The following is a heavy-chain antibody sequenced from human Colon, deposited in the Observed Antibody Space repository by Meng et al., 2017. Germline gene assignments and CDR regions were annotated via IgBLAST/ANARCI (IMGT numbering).Heavy chain of an antibody. CDR3: AGGPWELDY. CDR1: GGSVSSGGHY. Sequence: QVALQGSGPGLGRPSETPSLTCTVSGGSVSSGGHYWSWIRQPPGKGLEWIGYIDYSRSINYYPSLKSRVTMSVDTSKNQFSLNLSSVTAADTAVYYCAGGPWELDYWGQGTLVTVSS. CDR2: IDYSRSI. J-gene: IGHJ4*02. V-gene: IGHV4-61*08. D-gene: IGHD1-26*01.